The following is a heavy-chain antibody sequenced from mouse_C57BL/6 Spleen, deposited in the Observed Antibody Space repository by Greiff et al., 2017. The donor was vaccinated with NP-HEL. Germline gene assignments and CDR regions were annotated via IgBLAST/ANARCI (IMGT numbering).Heavy chain of an antibody. CDR1: GYSITSGYY. D-gene: IGHD2-5*01. Sequence: VQLKESGPGLVKPSQSLSLTCSVTGYSITSGYYWNWIRQFPGNKLEWMGYISYDGSNNYNPSLKNRISITRDTSKNQFFLKLNSVTTEDTATYYCAREGTIVTIFDYWGQGTTLTVSS. J-gene: IGHJ2*01. V-gene: IGHV3-6*01. CDR2: ISYDGSN. CDR3: AREGTIVTIFDY.